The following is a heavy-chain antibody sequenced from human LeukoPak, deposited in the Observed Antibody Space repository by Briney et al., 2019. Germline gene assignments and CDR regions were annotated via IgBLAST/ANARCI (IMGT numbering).Heavy chain of an antibody. CDR2: IIHIFGIA. D-gene: IGHD2-15*01. Sequence: SVKVSCKASGGTFSSCAISWVRQAPGQGLEWMGRIIHIFGIANYAQKFQGRVTITADKSTSTAYMELSSLRSEDTAVYYCARDRGFCSGGSCPAALDYWGQGTLVTVSS. J-gene: IGHJ4*02. CDR1: GGTFSSCA. V-gene: IGHV1-69*04. CDR3: ARDRGFCSGGSCPAALDY.